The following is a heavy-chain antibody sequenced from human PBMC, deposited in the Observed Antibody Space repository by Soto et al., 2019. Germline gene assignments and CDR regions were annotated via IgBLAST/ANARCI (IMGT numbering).Heavy chain of an antibody. V-gene: IGHV4-39*01. Sequence: PSETLSLTCTVSGGSISSSSYYWGWIRQPPGKGLEWIGSIYYSGSTYYNPSLKSRVTISVDTSKNQFSLKLSSVTAADTAVYYCARLGTSYYYYGMDVWGQRTTVTVSS. CDR2: IYYSGST. CDR1: GGSISSSSYY. D-gene: IGHD6-13*01. J-gene: IGHJ6*02. CDR3: ARLGTSYYYYGMDV.